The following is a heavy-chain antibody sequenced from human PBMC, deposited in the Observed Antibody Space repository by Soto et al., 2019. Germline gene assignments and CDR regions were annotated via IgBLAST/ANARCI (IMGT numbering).Heavy chain of an antibody. CDR3: ARGSVVTPHYYYGMDV. Sequence: SGKVSFKASGGTFSSYAISWVRQAPGQGLEWLGGIIPIFGTANYAQKFQGRVTITADKSTSTAYMELSSLRSEDTAVYYCARGSVVTPHYYYGMDVWGQGTTVTVSS. CDR2: IIPIFGTA. V-gene: IGHV1-69*06. D-gene: IGHD2-21*02. CDR1: GGTFSSYA. J-gene: IGHJ6*02.